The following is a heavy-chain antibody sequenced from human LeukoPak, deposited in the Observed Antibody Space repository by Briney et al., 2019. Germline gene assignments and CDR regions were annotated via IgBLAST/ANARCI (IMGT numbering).Heavy chain of an antibody. D-gene: IGHD2-21*01. CDR3: AREGLWVGLDSGKTRQAYWES. CDR1: GFTFSNYW. J-gene: IGHJ3*01. Sequence: GGSLRLSCAASGFTFSNYWMSWVRQAPGKGLKWVANIKEDGSEKYYAASVKGRFTISRDNAKNSLNLQMNSLRAEDTAVYYCAREGLWVGLDSGKTRQAYWESWGQGTMVTVSS. V-gene: IGHV3-7*04. CDR2: IKEDGSEK.